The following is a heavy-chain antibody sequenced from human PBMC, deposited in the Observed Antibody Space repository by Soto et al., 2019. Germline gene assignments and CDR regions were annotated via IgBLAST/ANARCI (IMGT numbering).Heavy chain of an antibody. V-gene: IGHV3-11*01. Sequence: QVQLVESGGGLVQPGGSLRLSCATSGFTFSDYYMSWIRQAPGKGLEWVSYIGTRGNTKYYADSVRGRFTISRDNAKNSLYLQMNSLRADDTAVYYCARDGTEYYGEYYDYWGQGIPVTVSP. CDR2: IGTRGNTK. CDR3: ARDGTEYYGEYYDY. CDR1: GFTFSDYY. D-gene: IGHD4-17*01. J-gene: IGHJ4*02.